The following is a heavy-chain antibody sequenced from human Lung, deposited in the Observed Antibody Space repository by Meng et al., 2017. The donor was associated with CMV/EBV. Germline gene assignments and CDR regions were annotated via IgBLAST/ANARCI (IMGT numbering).Heavy chain of an antibody. CDR2: INSYGGGT. J-gene: IGHJ6*02. CDR3: ARDGSLNGPNYYYYNGVDV. Sequence: ASXXVSCXASVHSFIDYDIHWVRRAPGQGLEWMGRINSYGGGTNYAQQFRGRVTMTRDTSTDTAYMELSRLTSDDTAVYYCARDGSLNGPNYYYYNGVDVWGLGTXVTVSS. CDR1: VHSFIDYD. D-gene: IGHD2-2*03. V-gene: IGHV1-2*06.